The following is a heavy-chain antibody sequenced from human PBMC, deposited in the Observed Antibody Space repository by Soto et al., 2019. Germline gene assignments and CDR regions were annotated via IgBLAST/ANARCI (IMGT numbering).Heavy chain of an antibody. V-gene: IGHV3-48*03. CDR1: GCTFWSYE. CDR3: TRGARWFDP. Sequence: PGGSLRLSCAASGCTFWSYEMNWVRHAPGKGLEWVSYIHSRTGTTFYADSVQGRFTISRDNAKSSLYLQMNSLRAEDTAVYYCTRGARWFDPWGQGTMVTVS. J-gene: IGHJ5*02. D-gene: IGHD3-16*01. CDR2: IHSRTGTT.